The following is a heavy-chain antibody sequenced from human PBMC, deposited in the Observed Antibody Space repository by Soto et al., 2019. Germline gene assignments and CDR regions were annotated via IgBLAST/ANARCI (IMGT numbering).Heavy chain of an antibody. Sequence: QVHLVQSGAEVKKPGASVKVSCKGSGYAFTTYGITWVRQAPGQGLEWMGWISAHNGNTNYAQKLQGRVTVTRDTSTSTADMELRSRRSDDPAVYYCARWRYGDYGGQGALVTVSS. CDR1: GYAFTTYG. CDR2: ISAHNGNT. V-gene: IGHV1-18*01. D-gene: IGHD1-1*01. CDR3: ARWRYGDY. J-gene: IGHJ4*02.